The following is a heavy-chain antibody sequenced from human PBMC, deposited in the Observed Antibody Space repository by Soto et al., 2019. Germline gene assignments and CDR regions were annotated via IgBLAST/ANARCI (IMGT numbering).Heavy chain of an antibody. CDR2: IIPIFGTA. V-gene: IGHV1-69*13. CDR1: GGTFSSYA. J-gene: IGHJ5*02. Sequence: ASVKVSCKASGGTFSSYAISWVRQAPGQGLEWMGGIIPIFGTANYAQKFQGRVTITADESTSTAYMELSSLRSEDTAVYYCARESPMVRGVVWFDPWGQGTLVTVSS. CDR3: ARESPMVRGVVWFDP. D-gene: IGHD3-10*01.